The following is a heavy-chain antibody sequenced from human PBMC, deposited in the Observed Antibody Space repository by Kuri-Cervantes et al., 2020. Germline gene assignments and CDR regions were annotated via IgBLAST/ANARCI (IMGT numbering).Heavy chain of an antibody. Sequence: GGSLRLSCAASGFTFSSYGMHWVRQAPGKGLEWVAFIRYDGSNKYYADSVKGRFTISRDNSKNTLYLQMNSLRAEDTAVYYCAKVTDGVPVPLPPYCDSWGQGTLVTVSS. CDR1: GFTFSSYG. J-gene: IGHJ4*02. D-gene: IGHD1-20*01. V-gene: IGHV3-30*02. CDR2: IRYDGSNK. CDR3: AKVTDGVPVPLPPYCDS.